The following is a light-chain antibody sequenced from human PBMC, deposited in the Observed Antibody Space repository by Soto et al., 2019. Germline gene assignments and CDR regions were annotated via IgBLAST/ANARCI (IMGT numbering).Light chain of an antibody. CDR1: QSVSRN. CDR3: QHYNNRLRT. CDR2: DAS. J-gene: IGKJ1*01. V-gene: IGKV3-15*01. Sequence: EIVMTQSPATLSVSPGERATLSCRASQSVSRNLAWYQQTRGQAPRLLMFDASTRATGIPARFSGSGSGTDFTLTISSLQSEDSAIYYCQHYNNRLRTFGQGTQV.